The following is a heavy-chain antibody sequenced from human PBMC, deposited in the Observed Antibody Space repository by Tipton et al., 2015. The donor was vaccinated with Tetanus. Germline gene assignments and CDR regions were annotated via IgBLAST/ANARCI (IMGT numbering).Heavy chain of an antibody. CDR3: ARDQGGGRVVRLNWLDP. J-gene: IGHJ5*02. Sequence: TLSLTCTVSGDSLSRGGYFWNWGRPRPGGGPGGIGYIYYGGDTYLNPSLKGRVSMAVDTSKNQFSLKLASVTAADAAVYYCARDQGGGRVVRLNWLDPWGQGTLVTVSS. D-gene: IGHD6-6*01. CDR2: IYYGGDT. V-gene: IGHV4-31*03. CDR1: GDSLSRGGYF.